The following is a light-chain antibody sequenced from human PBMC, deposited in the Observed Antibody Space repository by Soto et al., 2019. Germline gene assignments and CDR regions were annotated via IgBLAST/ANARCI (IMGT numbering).Light chain of an antibody. Sequence: RVTQSPCSLSASTGDRDTTTCQASQGISSYLAWYQQKPVKAPKLLIYAASTLQSGVPSRFSGSGSGTEFTLTISSLQSEDFVVYCCQQYNSWPLTFGGGTKVDIK. CDR1: QGISSY. CDR2: AAS. J-gene: IGKJ4*01. V-gene: IGKV1-8*01. CDR3: QQYNSWPLT.